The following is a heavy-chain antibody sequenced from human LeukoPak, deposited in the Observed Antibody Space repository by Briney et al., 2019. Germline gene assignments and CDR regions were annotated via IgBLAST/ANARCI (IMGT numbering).Heavy chain of an antibody. CDR3: ARGEVAGLGNDAFDI. J-gene: IGHJ3*02. Sequence: EASVKVSCKASGYTFTGYYMHWVRQAPGQGLEWMGWINPNSGGTNYAQKFQGRVTMTRDTSISTAYMELSRLRSDDTAVYYCARGEVAGLGNDAFDIWGQGTMVTVSS. V-gene: IGHV1-2*02. CDR2: INPNSGGT. D-gene: IGHD6-19*01. CDR1: GYTFTGYY.